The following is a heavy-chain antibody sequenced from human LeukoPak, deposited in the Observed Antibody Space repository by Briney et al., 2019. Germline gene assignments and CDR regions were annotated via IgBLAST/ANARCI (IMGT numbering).Heavy chain of an antibody. V-gene: IGHV4-59*11. J-gene: IGHJ2*01. CDR2: IHYTGST. D-gene: IGHD2-21*02. CDR1: GGSISGHY. CDR3: ARDGAYCGGDCLWYFDL. Sequence: SETLSLTCTVSGGSISGHYWSWIRQPPGMGLDFIGYIHYTGSTNYNPSLKSRVTISVDTSKNQFSLTLTSVTAADTAVYYCARDGAYCGGDCLWYFDLWGRGTLVTVSS.